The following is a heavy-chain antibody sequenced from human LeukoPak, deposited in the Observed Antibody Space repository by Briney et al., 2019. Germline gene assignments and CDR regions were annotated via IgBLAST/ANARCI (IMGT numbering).Heavy chain of an antibody. CDR2: IDHSETT. CDR1: GGSFSDYH. Sequence: SETLSLTCAVYGGSFSDYHWSWIRQPPGKGLEWIGEIDHSETTNYNPSLKSRITISVDTSKNQFSLKLSSVTAADTAVYYCARIKYDYFDYWGQGTLVTVSS. D-gene: IGHD2-2*01. CDR3: ARIKYDYFDY. J-gene: IGHJ4*02. V-gene: IGHV4-34*01.